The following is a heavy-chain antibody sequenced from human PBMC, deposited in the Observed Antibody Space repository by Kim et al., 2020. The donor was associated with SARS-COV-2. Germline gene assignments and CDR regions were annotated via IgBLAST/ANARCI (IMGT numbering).Heavy chain of an antibody. Sequence: ASVKVSCKASGYTFTSYYMHWVRQAPGQGLEWMGIINPSGGSTSYAQKFQGRVTMTRETSTSTVYMELSSLRSEDTAVYYCAVEGRQQLVDFDYWGQGTLVTVSS. CDR3: AVEGRQQLVDFDY. CDR2: INPSGGST. CDR1: GYTFTSYY. J-gene: IGHJ4*02. V-gene: IGHV1-46*01. D-gene: IGHD6-13*01.